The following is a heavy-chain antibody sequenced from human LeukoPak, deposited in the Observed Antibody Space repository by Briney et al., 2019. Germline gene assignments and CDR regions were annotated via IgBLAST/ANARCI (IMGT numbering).Heavy chain of an antibody. CDR1: GFTFSSYS. Sequence: AGGSLRLSCAASGFTFSSYSMNWVRQAPGKGLEWVSSISSSSSYIYYADSVKGRFTISRDNAKNSLYLQMNSLRAEDTAVYYCARDRYYDSSGYYYNYYYMDVWGKGTTVTVSS. V-gene: IGHV3-21*01. J-gene: IGHJ6*03. CDR3: ARDRYYDSSGYYYNYYYMDV. D-gene: IGHD3-22*01. CDR2: ISSSSSYI.